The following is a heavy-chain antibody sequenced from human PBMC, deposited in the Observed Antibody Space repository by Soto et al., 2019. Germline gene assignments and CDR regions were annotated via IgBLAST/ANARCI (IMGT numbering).Heavy chain of an antibody. CDR2: IYGSGGT. CDR3: ARGNAFDI. CDR1: GFTVSSNY. V-gene: IGHV3-53*01. J-gene: IGHJ3*02. Sequence: GGSLRLSCAASGFTVSSNYMSWVRQAPGKGLEWVSLIYGSGGTYHADSVKGRFTISRDSSKNTLYLQMNSLRADDTAVYYCARGNAFDIWGQGTMVTVSS.